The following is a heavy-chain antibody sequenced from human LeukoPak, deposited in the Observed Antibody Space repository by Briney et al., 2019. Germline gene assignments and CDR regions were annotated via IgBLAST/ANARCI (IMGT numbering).Heavy chain of an antibody. CDR1: GFTFSSYW. Sequence: GGSLRLSCAASGFTFSSYWMSWVRQAPGKGLEWVANIKQDGSEKYYVDSVKGRFTISRDNAKNSLYLQMNSLRAEDTAVYYCARDALGDYDYVWGSYRYGYFDYWGQGTLVTVSS. CDR3: ARDALGDYDYVWGSYRYGYFDY. J-gene: IGHJ4*02. V-gene: IGHV3-7*01. CDR2: IKQDGSEK. D-gene: IGHD3-16*02.